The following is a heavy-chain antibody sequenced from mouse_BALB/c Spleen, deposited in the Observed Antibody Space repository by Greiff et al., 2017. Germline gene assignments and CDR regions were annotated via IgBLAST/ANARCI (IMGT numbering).Heavy chain of an antibody. CDR1: GFTFSSFG. V-gene: IGHV5-17*02. CDR2: ISSGSSTI. CDR3: ARALLRFYYAMDY. J-gene: IGHJ4*01. Sequence: EVQVVESGGGLVQPGGSRKLSCAASGFTFSSFGMHWVCQAPEKGLEWVAYISSGSSTIYYADTVKGRFTISRDNPKNTLFLQMTSLRSEDTAMYYCARALLRFYYAMDYWGQGTSVTVSS. D-gene: IGHD1-1*01.